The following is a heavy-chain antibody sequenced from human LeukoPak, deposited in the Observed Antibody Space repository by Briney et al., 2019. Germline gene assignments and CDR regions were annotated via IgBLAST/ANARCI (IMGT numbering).Heavy chain of an antibody. J-gene: IGHJ4*02. V-gene: IGHV3-30-3*01. CDR2: ISYDGSNK. CDR1: GFTFSSHA. D-gene: IGHD3-3*01. CDR3: AKDRLHLEWLFPEDLDY. Sequence: PGGSLRLSCAASGFTFSSHAMHWVRQAPGKGLEWVAVISYDGSNKYYADSVKGRFTISRDNSKNTLYLQMNSLRAEDTAVYYCAKDRLHLEWLFPEDLDYWGQGTLVTVSS.